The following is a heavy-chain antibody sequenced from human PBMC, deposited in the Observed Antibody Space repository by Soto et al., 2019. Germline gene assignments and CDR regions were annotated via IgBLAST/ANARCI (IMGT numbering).Heavy chain of an antibody. CDR2: IRNKAYGGTA. CDR1: GFTFGTYA. V-gene: IGHV3-49*04. Sequence: AGGSLRLSCSGSGFTFGTYAMGWVRQSPGKGLEWIAFIRNKAYGGTAQYAESVKGRFTILRDDSNSIAYLQMNSLKTEDTGVYYCTVVITGTYFYYGLDVWGQGTTVTVSS. CDR3: TVVITGTYFYYGLDV. D-gene: IGHD3-22*01. J-gene: IGHJ6*02.